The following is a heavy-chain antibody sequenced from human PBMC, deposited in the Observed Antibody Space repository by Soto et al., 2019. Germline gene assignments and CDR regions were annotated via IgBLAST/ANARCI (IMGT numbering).Heavy chain of an antibody. CDR2: ISYDGSNK. V-gene: IGHV3-30*03. D-gene: IGHD1-26*01. Sequence: GGSLRLSCAASGFTFSSYGMHWVRQAPGKGLEWVAVISYDGSNKYYADSVKGRFTISRDNSKNTLYLQMNSLRAEDTAVYYCARATRATSDYFDYWGQGTLVTVSS. CDR1: GFTFSSYG. J-gene: IGHJ4*02. CDR3: ARATRATSDYFDY.